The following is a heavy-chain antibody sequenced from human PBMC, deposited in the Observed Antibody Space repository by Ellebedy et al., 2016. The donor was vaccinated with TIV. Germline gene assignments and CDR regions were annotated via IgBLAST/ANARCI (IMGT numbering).Heavy chain of an antibody. V-gene: IGHV1-18*04. J-gene: IGHJ4*02. CDR1: GYTFSSYY. CDR2: ISAYNGNR. Sequence: ASVKVSCKASGYTFSSYYLHWVRQAPGQGLEWMGWISAYNGNRNYAQKLQGRVTMTTDTSTNTAYMELRSLRSDDTAVYYCARGLRYGGNSDYWGQGTLVTVSS. CDR3: ARGLRYGGNSDY. D-gene: IGHD4-23*01.